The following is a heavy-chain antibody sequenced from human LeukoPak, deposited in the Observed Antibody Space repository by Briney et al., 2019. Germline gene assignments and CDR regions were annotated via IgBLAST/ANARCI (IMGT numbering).Heavy chain of an antibody. CDR1: GFTFSSYG. D-gene: IGHD6-13*01. Sequence: GGSLRPSCAASGFTFSSYGMHWVRQAPGKGLEWVAVISYDGSNKYYADSVKGRFTISRDNSKNTLYLQMNSLRAEDTAVYYCAKDQQGFDYWGQGTLVTVSS. V-gene: IGHV3-30*18. CDR2: ISYDGSNK. CDR3: AKDQQGFDY. J-gene: IGHJ4*02.